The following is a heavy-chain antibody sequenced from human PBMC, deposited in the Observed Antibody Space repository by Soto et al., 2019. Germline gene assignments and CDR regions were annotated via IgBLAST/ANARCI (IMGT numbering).Heavy chain of an antibody. CDR1: GGSMSTGSYF. CDR2: VFRSGSI. J-gene: IGHJ4*02. V-gene: IGHV4-61*01. D-gene: IGHD1-1*01. Sequence: QVHLQESGPGLVRPSESLSLTCNVSGGSMSTGSYFWSWVRQPPGKGLEWIGYVFRSGSINYSPSFQSRVTISIDTSKNQFSLMLKSVTAADTGVYFCARARNKYFDYCGQGALVTVSS. CDR3: ARARNKYFDY.